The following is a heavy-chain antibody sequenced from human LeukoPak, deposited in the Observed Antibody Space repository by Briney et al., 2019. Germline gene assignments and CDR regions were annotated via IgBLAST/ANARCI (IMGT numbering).Heavy chain of an antibody. J-gene: IGHJ4*02. CDR3: AAYCSGGSCPIDY. CDR1: GFTFRSYG. D-gene: IGHD2-15*01. CDR2: ISSNGGRT. V-gene: IGHV3-64*01. Sequence: GGSLRLSCAASGFTFRSYGMHWVRQAPGKGLEYVSAISSNGGRTYYANSVKGRFTISRDNSKNTLYLQMNSLRAEDTAVYYCAAYCSGGSCPIDYWGQGTLVTVSS.